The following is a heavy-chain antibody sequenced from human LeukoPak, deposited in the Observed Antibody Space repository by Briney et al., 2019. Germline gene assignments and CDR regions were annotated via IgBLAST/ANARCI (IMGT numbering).Heavy chain of an antibody. CDR2: IYHSGST. V-gene: IGHV4-4*02. Sequence: SETLSLTCAVSGGSISSSNWWSWVRQPPGKGLEWIGEIYHSGSTNYNPSLKSRVTMSVDTSKNQFSLKLSSVTAADTAVYYCARGKEDILTGCYYFDYWGQGTLVTVSS. D-gene: IGHD3-9*01. CDR1: GGSISSSNW. J-gene: IGHJ4*02. CDR3: ARGKEDILTGCYYFDY.